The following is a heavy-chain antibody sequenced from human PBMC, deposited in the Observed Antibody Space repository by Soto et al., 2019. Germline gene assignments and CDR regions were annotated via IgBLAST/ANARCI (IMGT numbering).Heavy chain of an antibody. J-gene: IGHJ6*02. V-gene: IGHV2-5*02. Sequence: SGPTLVNPTQTLTLTCTFSGFSFNLSGMSVGWIRQPPGKGLEWLALIYWDDDKRYSPSLKSRLAITKDTSRNQVVLTMTNMDPVDTATYYCIQSRCGGDCLQSYASHYYYGMDVWGQGTTVTVSS. D-gene: IGHD2-21*02. CDR1: GFSFNLSGMS. CDR2: IYWDDDK. CDR3: IQSRCGGDCLQSYASHYYYGMDV.